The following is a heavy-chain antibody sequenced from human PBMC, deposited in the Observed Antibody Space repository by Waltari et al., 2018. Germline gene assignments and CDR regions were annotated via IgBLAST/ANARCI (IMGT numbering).Heavy chain of an antibody. Sequence: QVQLQESGPGLVKPSQTLSLTCSVSGGSMSSASYYWSWIRQPAGKGLEWIGRSSTSGTTNYNPSLKSRLTISVDTSQNQFSLKLSSVTAADTAVYYCARMSTRSYHLLPGWKFHFDYWGQGTLVTVSS. J-gene: IGHJ4*02. CDR3: ARMSTRSYHLLPGWKFHFDY. CDR1: GGSMSSASYY. D-gene: IGHD3-9*01. V-gene: IGHV4-61*02. CDR2: SSTSGTT.